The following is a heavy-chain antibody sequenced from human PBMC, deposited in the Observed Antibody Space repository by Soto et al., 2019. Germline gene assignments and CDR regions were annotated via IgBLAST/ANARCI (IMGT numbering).Heavy chain of an antibody. V-gene: IGHV4-39*01. J-gene: IGHJ5*02. Sequence: SETLSLTCTVPGGSISSSSYYWGWIRQPPGKGLEWIGSIYYSGSTYYNPSLKSRVTISVDTSKNQFSLKLSSVTAADTAVYYCARSYDSSGYYYVGFDPWGQGTLVTVSS. D-gene: IGHD3-22*01. CDR3: ARSYDSSGYYYVGFDP. CDR1: GGSISSSSYY. CDR2: IYYSGST.